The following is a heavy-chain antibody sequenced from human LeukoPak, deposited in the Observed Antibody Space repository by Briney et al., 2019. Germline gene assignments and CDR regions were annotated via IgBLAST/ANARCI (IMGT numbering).Heavy chain of an antibody. J-gene: IGHJ4*02. CDR3: ARDKNGGSYFDY. D-gene: IGHD4-23*01. CDR1: GGSFSGYY. V-gene: IGHV4-31*11. CDR2: VYYSGST. Sequence: PSETLSLTCAVYGGSFSGYYWSWIRQHPGKGLEWIGYVYYSGSTYYNPSLKSRVTISVDTSKNQFSLKLSSVTAADTAVYYCARDKNGGSYFDYWGQGTLVTVSS.